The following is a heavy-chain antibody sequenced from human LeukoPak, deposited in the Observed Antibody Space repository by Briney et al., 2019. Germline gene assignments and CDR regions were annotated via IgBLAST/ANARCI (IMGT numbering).Heavy chain of an antibody. CDR1: GFSFSSYW. J-gene: IGHJ4*02. D-gene: IGHD5-24*01. CDR3: ARSIKWGMATTTGYFDY. Sequence: GGSLRLSCAASGFSFSSYWMSWVRQAPGKGLEWVANIKQDGSEKYYVDSVKGRFTISRDNAKNSLYLQMNSLRAEDTAVYYCARSIKWGMATTTGYFDYWGQGTLVTVSS. V-gene: IGHV3-7*01. CDR2: IKQDGSEK.